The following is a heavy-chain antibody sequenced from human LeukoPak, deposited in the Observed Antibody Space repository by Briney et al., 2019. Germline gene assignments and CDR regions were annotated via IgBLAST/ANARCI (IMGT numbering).Heavy chain of an antibody. D-gene: IGHD4-17*01. J-gene: IGHJ4*02. CDR1: GFTFSSYG. V-gene: IGHV3-30*03. Sequence: RPGGSLRLSCAASGFTFSSYGMHWVRQAPGKGLEWVAVISYDGSNKYYADSVKGRFTISRDNSKNTLYLQMNSLRAEDTAVYYCASHMTTVSHFDYWGQGTLVTVSS. CDR2: ISYDGSNK. CDR3: ASHMTTVSHFDY.